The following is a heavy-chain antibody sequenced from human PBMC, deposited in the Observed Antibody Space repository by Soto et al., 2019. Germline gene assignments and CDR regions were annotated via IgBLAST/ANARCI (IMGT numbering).Heavy chain of an antibody. CDR3: ARDPGYCSGGSCYSDSFDL. Sequence: PGGSLRRSCAASGFTFSSYGVHWVRQAQGKGLEWVAVIWYDGSNKYYADSVKGRFTISRDNSKNTLYLQMNSLRAEDTAVYYCARDPGYCSGGSCYSDSFDLWGRGTLVTVSS. V-gene: IGHV3-33*01. CDR1: GFTFSSYG. CDR2: IWYDGSNK. D-gene: IGHD2-15*01. J-gene: IGHJ2*01.